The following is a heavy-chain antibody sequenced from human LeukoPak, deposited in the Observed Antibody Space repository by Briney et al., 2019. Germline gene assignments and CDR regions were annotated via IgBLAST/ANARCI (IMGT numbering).Heavy chain of an antibody. CDR2: IKQDGSEQ. CDR1: GFTFSNYW. CDR3: ARDIRKWIAVAGPHWYFDL. D-gene: IGHD6-19*01. J-gene: IGHJ2*01. V-gene: IGHV3-7*03. Sequence: PGGSLRLSCTASGFTFSNYWVSWVRQAPGKGLEWVANIKQDGSEQYYVDSVEGRFTISRDNAKNSLFLQMNSLRAEDTAVYYCARDIRKWIAVAGPHWYFDLWGRGTLVTVSS.